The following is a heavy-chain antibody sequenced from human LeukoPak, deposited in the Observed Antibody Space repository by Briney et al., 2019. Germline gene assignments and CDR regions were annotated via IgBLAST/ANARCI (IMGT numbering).Heavy chain of an antibody. D-gene: IGHD3-10*01. J-gene: IGHJ5*02. CDR2: ISSSSSYI. CDR1: GFTFSSYS. Sequence: GGSLRLSCAASGFTFSSYSMNWVRQAPGKGLEWVSSISSSSSYIYYADSVEGRFTISRDNAKNSLYLQMNSLRAEDTAVYYCARARGEDVTNWFDPWGQGTLVTVSS. CDR3: ARARGEDVTNWFDP. V-gene: IGHV3-21*01.